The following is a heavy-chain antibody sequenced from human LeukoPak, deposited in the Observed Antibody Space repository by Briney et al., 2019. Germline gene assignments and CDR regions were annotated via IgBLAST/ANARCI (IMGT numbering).Heavy chain of an antibody. V-gene: IGHV3-23*01. CDR3: AKDGGLWVSAHWGDS. CDR2: ITTSDGNT. Sequence: GRSLRLSCAASGFTFSSSAMHWVRQAPGKGLEWVSTITTSDGNTYYADSVKGRFTVSRDNSKNTLFLQMNSLRAEDTAVYYCAKDGGLWVSAHWGDSWGRGTLVTVSS. D-gene: IGHD7-27*01. J-gene: IGHJ4*02. CDR1: GFTFSSSA.